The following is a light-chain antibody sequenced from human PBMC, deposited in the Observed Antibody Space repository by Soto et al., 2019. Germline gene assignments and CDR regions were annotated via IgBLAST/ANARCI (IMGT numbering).Light chain of an antibody. CDR1: QSISTY. CDR3: QQSYIAPWT. J-gene: IGKJ1*01. V-gene: IGKV1-39*01. Sequence: DIQMTQSPSSLSASVGDRVSITCRASQSISTYLNWYQQKPGKVPRLLIYAASSLQSGVPSRFSGSGSGTDFTLTISSLQPEDFATYYRQQSYIAPWTFGQGTKVEIK. CDR2: AAS.